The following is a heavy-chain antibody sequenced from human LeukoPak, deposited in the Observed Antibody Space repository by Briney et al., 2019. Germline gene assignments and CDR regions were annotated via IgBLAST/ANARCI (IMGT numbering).Heavy chain of an antibody. V-gene: IGHV6-1*01. CDR3: ARDQGGP. J-gene: IGHJ5*02. CDR1: GDSFSSNSAA. Sequence: SQTLSLTCAISGDSFSSNSAAWIWLRQSPSRGLEWLGRTYYRSKWYNDYAVSVKGRITVSPDTSKNQSSLQLNSVTPEDTAVYYCARDQGGPWGQGTLVTVSS. CDR2: TYYRSKWYN.